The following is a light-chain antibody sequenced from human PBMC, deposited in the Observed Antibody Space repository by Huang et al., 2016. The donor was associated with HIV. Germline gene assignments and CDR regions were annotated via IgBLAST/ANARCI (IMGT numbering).Light chain of an antibody. CDR3: QQYNNWPPLIT. J-gene: IGKJ5*01. CDR1: QSVSSN. Sequence: EIVMTQSPATLSVSPGERATLSCRASQSVSSNLAWYQQKPGQAPRRLIYGASTRATGIPARVSGSGSGTEFTLTISSLQSEDFAVYYCQQYNNWPPLITFGQGTRLEIK. CDR2: GAS. V-gene: IGKV3-15*01.